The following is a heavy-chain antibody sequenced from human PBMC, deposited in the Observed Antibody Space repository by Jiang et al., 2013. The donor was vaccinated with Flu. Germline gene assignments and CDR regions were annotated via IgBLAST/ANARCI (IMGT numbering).Heavy chain of an antibody. J-gene: IGHJ4*02. CDR1: GFTFSDHY. Sequence: LVESGGGLVQPGGSLRLSCAASGFTFSDHYMDWVRQAPGKGLEWVGRVRKKANSYTTEYAASVKGRFTISRDDSKNSLYLLLNSLKTEDTAMYYCARYVLPTRFHDYWGQGTLVTVSS. D-gene: IGHD3-9*01. V-gene: IGHV3-72*01. CDR3: ARYVLPTRFHDY. CDR2: VRKKANSYTT.